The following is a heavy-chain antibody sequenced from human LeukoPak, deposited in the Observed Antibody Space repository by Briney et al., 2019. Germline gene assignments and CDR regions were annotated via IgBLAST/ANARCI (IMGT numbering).Heavy chain of an antibody. V-gene: IGHV3-21*01. J-gene: IGHJ4*02. CDR3: ARGGRDALITMTPPDY. CDR2: ISSSSYI. CDR1: GFTFSSYS. D-gene: IGHD3-22*01. Sequence: ESGGGLVKPGGSLRLSCAASGFTFSSYSMNWVRQAPGKGLEWVSSISSSSYIYYADSVKGRFTISRDNAKNSLYLQMNSLRAEDTAVYYCARGGRDALITMTPPDYWGQGTLVTVSS.